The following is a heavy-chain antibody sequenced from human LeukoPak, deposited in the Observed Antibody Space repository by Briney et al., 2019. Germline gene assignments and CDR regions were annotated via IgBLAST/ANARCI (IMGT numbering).Heavy chain of an antibody. Sequence: SETLSLTCTVSGGSISSSSYYWGWIRQPPGKGLDWLGSIYYSGSTYYNPSLKSRVTISVDTSKNLFALKLSSVTAADTAVYYCARHQEWGKPAAISYWGQGTLVTVSS. CDR1: GGSISSSSYY. J-gene: IGHJ4*02. CDR3: ARHQEWGKPAAISY. V-gene: IGHV4-39*01. D-gene: IGHD2-2*01. CDR2: IYYSGST.